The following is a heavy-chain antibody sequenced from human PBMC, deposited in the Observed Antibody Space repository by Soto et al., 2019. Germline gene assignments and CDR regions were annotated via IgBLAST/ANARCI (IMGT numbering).Heavy chain of an antibody. CDR2: IYYSGST. CDR1: GGSISSSSYY. V-gene: IGHV4-39*01. CDR3: ASTLGYCSGGSCYSPSPHDY. D-gene: IGHD2-15*01. J-gene: IGHJ4*02. Sequence: SETLSLTCTVSGGSISSSSYYWGWIRQPPGKGLEWIGSIYYSGSTYYNPSLKSRVTISVDTSKNQFSLKLSSVTAADTAVYYCASTLGYCSGGSCYSPSPHDYWGQGTLVTVSS.